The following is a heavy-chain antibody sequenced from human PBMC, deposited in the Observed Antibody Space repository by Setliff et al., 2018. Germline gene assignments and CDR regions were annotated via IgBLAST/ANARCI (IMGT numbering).Heavy chain of an antibody. J-gene: IGHJ4*02. CDR1: GFAFASYN. Sequence: PGGSLRLSCEASGFAFASYNMIWVRQAPGKGLEWVSSLSSANNYIVYADSVKGRFTVSRDNSKNTLYLQMNSLRPEDTAVYYCARTCSGSGCYAGLESWGQGTPVTVSS. CDR2: LSSANNYI. CDR3: ARTCSGSGCYAGLES. D-gene: IGHD2-15*01. V-gene: IGHV3-21*01.